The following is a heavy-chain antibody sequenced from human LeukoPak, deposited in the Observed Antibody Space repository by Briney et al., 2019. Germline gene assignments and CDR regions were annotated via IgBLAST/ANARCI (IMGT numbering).Heavy chain of an antibody. D-gene: IGHD3-22*01. CDR1: GFTFSSYW. CDR3: AREGLYYYDSRSFDY. CDR2: IKQDGSEK. V-gene: IGHV3-7*01. Sequence: GGSLRLSCAASGFTFSSYWMSWVRQAPGKGLEWVANIKQDGSEKYYVDSVKGRFTISRDNAKNSLYLQMNSLRAEDTAVYYCAREGLYYYDSRSFDYWGQGTLVTVSS. J-gene: IGHJ4*02.